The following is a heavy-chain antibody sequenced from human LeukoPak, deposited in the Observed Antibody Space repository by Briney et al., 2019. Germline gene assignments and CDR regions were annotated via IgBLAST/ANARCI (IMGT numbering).Heavy chain of an antibody. J-gene: IGHJ4*02. CDR3: ARLVPAAPMSLYFDY. V-gene: IGHV4-59*01. CDR2: IYYSGST. D-gene: IGHD2-2*01. Sequence: SETLSLTCTVSGGSISSYYWSWIRQPPGKGLEWIGYIYYSGSTNHNPSLKSRVTISVGTSKNQFSLKLSSVTAADTAVYYCARLVPAAPMSLYFDYWGQGTLVTVSS. CDR1: GGSISSYY.